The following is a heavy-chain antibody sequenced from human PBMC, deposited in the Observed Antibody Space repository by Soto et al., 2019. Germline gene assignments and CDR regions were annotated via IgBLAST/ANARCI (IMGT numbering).Heavy chain of an antibody. Sequence: SVPVSRKASRCTFINYAISCVRQAAGQGLEWMGWIIPIFGTVNYAQKFQERVMITADESTSTAYMELRSLRTEDTAVYYCGGALTYCTNDVCHPDFWGQGTLVTVSS. CDR1: RCTFINYA. D-gene: IGHD2-8*01. V-gene: IGHV1-69*13. CDR3: GGALTYCTNDVCHPDF. CDR2: IIPIFGTV. J-gene: IGHJ4*02.